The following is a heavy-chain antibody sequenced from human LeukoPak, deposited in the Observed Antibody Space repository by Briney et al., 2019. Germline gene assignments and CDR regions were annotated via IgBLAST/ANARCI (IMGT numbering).Heavy chain of an antibody. CDR1: GFTFSNAW. J-gene: IGHJ4*02. D-gene: IGHD3-3*01. Sequence: GGSLRLSCAASGFTFSNAWMSWVRQAPGKGLEWVGRIKSKTDGGTTDYAAPVKGRFTISRDDSKNTLYLQMNSLKTEDTAVYYCTTVMPMGFLEWFLFGYWGQGTLVTVSS. CDR3: TTVMPMGFLEWFLFGY. CDR2: IKSKTDGGTT. V-gene: IGHV3-15*01.